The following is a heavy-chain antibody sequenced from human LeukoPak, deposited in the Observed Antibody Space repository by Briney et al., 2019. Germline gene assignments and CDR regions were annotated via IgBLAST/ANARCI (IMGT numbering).Heavy chain of an antibody. V-gene: IGHV4-59*08. D-gene: IGHD5-18*01. CDR2: VYYSGST. CDR3: ARHGYSSYYFDY. Sequence: SETLSLTCTVSGGSISSHYWSWIRQPPGKGLEWIGHVYYSGSTNYNPSLKSRVTISVDTSKNQFSLKLSSVTAADTAVYFCARHGYSSYYFDYWGQGTLVTVSS. CDR1: GGSISSHY. J-gene: IGHJ4*02.